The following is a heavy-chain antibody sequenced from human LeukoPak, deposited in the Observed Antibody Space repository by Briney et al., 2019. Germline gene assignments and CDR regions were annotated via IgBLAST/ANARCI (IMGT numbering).Heavy chain of an antibody. Sequence: PGGSLRLSCAASGFTFSSYGMHWVRQAPGKGLEWVAVISYDGSNKYYADSVKGRFTISRDNSKNTLYLQMNGLRAEDTAVYYCAKEGSIWGQGTLVTVSS. D-gene: IGHD3-3*01. CDR2: ISYDGSNK. V-gene: IGHV3-30*18. CDR1: GFTFSSYG. J-gene: IGHJ4*02. CDR3: AKEGSI.